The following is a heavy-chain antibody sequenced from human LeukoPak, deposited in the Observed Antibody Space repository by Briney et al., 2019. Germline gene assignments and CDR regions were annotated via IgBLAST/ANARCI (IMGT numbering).Heavy chain of an antibody. D-gene: IGHD1-26*01. CDR1: GYSLTGYY. J-gene: IGHJ4*02. Sequence: KVSCKASGYSLTGYYLHWVRQASGKGLEWVGRIRSKANRYATTYAASVEGKFTISRDDSKNTAHLQMNSLKTEDTAVYYCARRDPGSGSYFWGQGTLVTVSS. CDR2: IRSKANRYAT. V-gene: IGHV3-73*01. CDR3: ARRDPGSGSYF.